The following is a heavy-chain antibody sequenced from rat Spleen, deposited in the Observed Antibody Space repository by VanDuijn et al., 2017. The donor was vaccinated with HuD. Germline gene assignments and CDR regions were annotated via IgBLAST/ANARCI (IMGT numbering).Heavy chain of an antibody. Sequence: QVQLKESGPGLVQPSQTLSLTCTVSGFSLTTNSVHWVRQPPGKGLEWMGVIWSTGGTWYNSALKSRLSISKDTSKSQVFLKMNSLQTEDTATYYCSSSYMPFDYWGQGVMVTVSS. V-gene: IGHV2-41*01. CDR1: GFSLTTNS. D-gene: IGHD1-2*01. CDR2: IWSTGGT. J-gene: IGHJ2*01. CDR3: SSSYMPFDY.